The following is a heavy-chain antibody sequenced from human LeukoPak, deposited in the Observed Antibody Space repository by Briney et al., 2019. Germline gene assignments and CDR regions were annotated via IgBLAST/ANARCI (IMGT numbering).Heavy chain of an antibody. CDR1: GFTFSSYR. CDR3: ARDWGNWINAFHI. V-gene: IGHV3-7*05. J-gene: IGHJ3*02. Sequence: GGSLRLSCAASGFTFSSYRMSWVRQAPGKGLEWVANIKQDGSEIYYVDSVKGRFSISRDNAKNSLYLQMNSLRAEDTAVYYCARDWGNWINAFHIWGQGTTVTVSS. CDR2: IKQDGSEI. D-gene: IGHD1-20*01.